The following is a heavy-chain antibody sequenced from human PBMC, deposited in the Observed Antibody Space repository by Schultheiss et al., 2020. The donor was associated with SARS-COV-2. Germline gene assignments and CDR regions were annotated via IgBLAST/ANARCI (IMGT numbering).Heavy chain of an antibody. V-gene: IGHV3-73*01. CDR3: TSSYNANYYYYGMDV. CDR2: IRSKANSYAT. J-gene: IGHJ6*02. Sequence: GESLKISCAASGFTFSGSAMHWVRQASGKGLEWVGRIRSKANSYATAYAASVKGRFTISRDDSKNTAYLQMNSLKTEDTAVYYCTSSYNANYYYYGMDVWGQGTTVTVSS. D-gene: IGHD1-26*01. CDR1: GFTFSGSA.